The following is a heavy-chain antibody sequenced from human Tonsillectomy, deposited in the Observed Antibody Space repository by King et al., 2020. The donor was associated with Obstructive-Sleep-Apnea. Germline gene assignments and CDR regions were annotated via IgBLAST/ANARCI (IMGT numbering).Heavy chain of an antibody. CDR3: ARNYDFWSGYYQLPCY. J-gene: IGHJ4*02. CDR2: ISYDGSNK. CDR1: GFTFSTYV. V-gene: IGHV3-30*04. Sequence: VQLVESGGGVVQPGRSLRLSCAASGFTFSTYVMHWVRQAPGKGLEGVAVISYDGSNKYYADSVQGRFTISRDTSKNTLYLQLNSLRAEDTAVYYCARNYDFWSGYYQLPCYWGQGTLVTVSS. D-gene: IGHD3-3*01.